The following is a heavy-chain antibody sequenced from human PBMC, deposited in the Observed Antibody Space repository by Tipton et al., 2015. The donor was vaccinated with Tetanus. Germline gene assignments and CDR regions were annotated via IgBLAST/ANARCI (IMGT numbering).Heavy chain of an antibody. CDR2: ISTSGST. CDR3: ARVACSSTSCYSHYFDY. D-gene: IGHD2-2*01. V-gene: IGHV4-61*08. Sequence: TLSLTCTVSGGSLRSGDHYWSWIRQPPGKGLEWLVYISTSGSTNSNYSLKSRITISRETSKNQFSLKLASVTAADTAVYYCARVACSSTSCYSHYFDYWGPGSLVTVSS. J-gene: IGHJ4*02. CDR1: GGSLRSGDHY.